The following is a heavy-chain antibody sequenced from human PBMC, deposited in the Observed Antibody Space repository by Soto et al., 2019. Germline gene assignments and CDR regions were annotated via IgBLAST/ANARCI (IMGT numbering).Heavy chain of an antibody. CDR2: TIPVFNTA. Sequence: QVQLEQSGAEVKKPGSSVKISCKASGGTLSDHGVSWLRQAPGQGLGWVGGTIPVFNTAKYAPKFQGRVTIAADKSTNIAYMELGSLVSDDTAFYYCARGVYGSCNYYTGPSALDIWGQGTLVIVSS. J-gene: IGHJ3*02. CDR3: ARGVYGSCNYYTGPSALDI. CDR1: GGTLSDHG. V-gene: IGHV1-69*06. D-gene: IGHD3-10*01.